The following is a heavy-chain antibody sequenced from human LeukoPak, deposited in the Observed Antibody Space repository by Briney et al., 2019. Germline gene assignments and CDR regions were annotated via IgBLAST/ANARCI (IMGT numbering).Heavy chain of an antibody. J-gene: IGHJ5*02. D-gene: IGHD3-10*01. V-gene: IGHV4-4*07. CDR1: GGSISTYY. CDR2: IYSSGST. Sequence: SETMSLTCNVSGGSISTYYWSSIRQPAGKDLEWIGHIYSSGSTNYNPSLKSRVTMSVDTSKNQLSLKLNSVTAADTAVYYCARGYGSGSNWFDPWGQGTLVIVSS. CDR3: ARGYGSGSNWFDP.